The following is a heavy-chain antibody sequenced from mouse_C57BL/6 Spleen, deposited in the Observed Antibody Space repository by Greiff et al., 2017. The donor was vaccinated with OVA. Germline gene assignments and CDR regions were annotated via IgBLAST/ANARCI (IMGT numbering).Heavy chain of an antibody. J-gene: IGHJ4*01. Sequence: VQLQQSGAELVRPGASVKLSCKASGYTFTSYGISWVKQRPGQGLAWIGEIYPRSGNTYYNEKFKGKATLTADKSSRTAYMELRSLTSEDSAVYFCTVGSDYAMDYWGKGTSVTVTS. D-gene: IGHD1-1*01. CDR3: TVGSDYAMDY. CDR2: IYPRSGNT. V-gene: IGHV1-81*01. CDR1: GYTFTSYG.